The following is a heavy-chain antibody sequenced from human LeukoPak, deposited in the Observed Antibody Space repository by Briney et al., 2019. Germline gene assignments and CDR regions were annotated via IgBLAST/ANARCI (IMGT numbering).Heavy chain of an antibody. CDR2: ISGSGGST. Sequence: QPGGSLRLSCAASGFTFSSYAMSWVRQAPRKGLEWVSAISGSGGSTYYADSVKGRFTISRDNSKNTLYLQMNSLRAEDTAVYYCAKVKQWLVLSLDYWGQGTLVTVSS. D-gene: IGHD6-19*01. V-gene: IGHV3-23*01. CDR1: GFTFSSYA. CDR3: AKVKQWLVLSLDY. J-gene: IGHJ4*02.